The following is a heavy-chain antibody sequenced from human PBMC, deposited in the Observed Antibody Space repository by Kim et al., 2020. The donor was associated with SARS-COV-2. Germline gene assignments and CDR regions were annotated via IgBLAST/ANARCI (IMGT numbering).Heavy chain of an antibody. CDR2: ISYDGSNK. CDR1: RFTFSSYG. CDR3: ARDGPIVGYYGMDV. Sequence: GGSLRLSCAASRFTFSSYGMHWVRQAPGKGLEWVAVISYDGSNKYYADSVKGRFTISRDNSKNTLYLQMNSLRAEDTAVYYCARDGPIVGYYGMDVWGQGTTVTVSS. J-gene: IGHJ6*02. D-gene: IGHD2-21*01. V-gene: IGHV3-33*05.